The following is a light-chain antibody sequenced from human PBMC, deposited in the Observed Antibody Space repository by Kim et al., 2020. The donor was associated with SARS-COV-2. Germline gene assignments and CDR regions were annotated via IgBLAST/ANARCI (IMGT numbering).Light chain of an antibody. V-gene: IGKV1-5*03. CDR1: QNINSW. Sequence: AAVGDRVTITCRASQNINSWLAWYQQKPGKAPKLLIYKASSLESGVPSRFSGSGSGTEFTLTISSLQPDHFATYYCQQYKTYPWTFGQGTKVDIK. CDR2: KAS. J-gene: IGKJ1*01. CDR3: QQYKTYPWT.